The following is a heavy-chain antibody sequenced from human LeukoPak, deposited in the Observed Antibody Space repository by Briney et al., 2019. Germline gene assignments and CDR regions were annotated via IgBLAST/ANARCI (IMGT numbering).Heavy chain of an antibody. CDR2: INPNSGGT. V-gene: IGHV1-2*02. Sequence: ASVKVSCKASGYTFTGYYMHWVRQAPGQGLEWMGWINPNSGGTNHAQKFQGRVTMTRDTSISTAYMELSRLRSDDTAVYYCARDRETGTTYYYYGMDVWGQGTTVTVSS. J-gene: IGHJ6*02. CDR3: ARDRETGTTYYYYGMDV. CDR1: GYTFTGYY. D-gene: IGHD1-1*01.